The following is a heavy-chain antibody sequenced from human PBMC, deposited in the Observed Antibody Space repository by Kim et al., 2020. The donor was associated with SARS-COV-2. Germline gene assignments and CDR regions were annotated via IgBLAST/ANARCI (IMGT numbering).Heavy chain of an antibody. V-gene: IGHV4-34*01. CDR2: INHSGST. J-gene: IGHJ6*01. CDR3: AREGPYGSGSYYRKNYYY. Sequence: SETLSLTCAVYGGSFSGYYWSWIRQPPGKGLEWIGEINHSGSTNYNPSLKSRVTISVDTSKNQFSLKLSSVTAADTAVYYCAREGPYGSGSYYRKNYYY. CDR1: GGSFSGYY. D-gene: IGHD3-10*01.